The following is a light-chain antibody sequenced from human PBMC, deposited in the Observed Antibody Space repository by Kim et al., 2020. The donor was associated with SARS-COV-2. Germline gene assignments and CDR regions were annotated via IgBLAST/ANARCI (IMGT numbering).Light chain of an antibody. V-gene: IGLV3-21*04. CDR2: YDD. J-gene: IGLJ1*01. Sequence: SYELTQPPSVSVAPGETAKIPCGGNNIGRKNVHWYQQKPGQAPVLVISYDDDRPSGVPDRFSGSNSGNTATLTVSRVEAGDEADYYCQVWDSGSFYVFGTGTKVTVL. CDR1: NIGRKN. CDR3: QVWDSGSFYV.